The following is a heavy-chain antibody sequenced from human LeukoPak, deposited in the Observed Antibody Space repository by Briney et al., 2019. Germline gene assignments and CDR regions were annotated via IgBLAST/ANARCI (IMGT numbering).Heavy chain of an antibody. V-gene: IGHV3-7*01. CDR2: IKQDGSEK. CDR1: GFTFSSYW. Sequence: PGGSLRLSCAASGFTFSSYWMSWVRQAPGKGLEWVANIKQDGSEKYYVDSVKGRFTISRDNAKNSLYLQMNSLRAEDTAVYYCARVGDILTGYILFDYWGQGTLVTVSS. J-gene: IGHJ4*02. CDR3: ARVGDILTGYILFDY. D-gene: IGHD3-9*01.